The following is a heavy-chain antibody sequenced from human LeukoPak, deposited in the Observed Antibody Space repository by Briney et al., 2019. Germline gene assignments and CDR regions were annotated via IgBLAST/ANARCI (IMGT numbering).Heavy chain of an antibody. Sequence: PSETLSLTCTVSGGTISIYYWSWIRQPPGKGLEWIAYIDYSGSTNYNPSLKSRVTISVDASKNQFSLKLSSVTAADTAVYYCARDRRRDLLHAFDIWGQGTMVTVSS. D-gene: IGHD1-26*01. J-gene: IGHJ3*02. V-gene: IGHV4-59*01. CDR2: IDYSGST. CDR3: ARDRRRDLLHAFDI. CDR1: GGTISIYY.